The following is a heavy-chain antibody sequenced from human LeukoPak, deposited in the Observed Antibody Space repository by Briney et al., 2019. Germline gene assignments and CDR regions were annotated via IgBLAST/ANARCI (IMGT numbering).Heavy chain of an antibody. CDR1: GFTFSSYS. D-gene: IGHD3-10*01. Sequence: GGSLRLSCAASGFTFSSYSMNWVRQAPGKGLEWVSSISSSSSYIYYADSVKGRFTISRDNSKNTLYLQMNSLRAEDTAVYYCARVYGSGSYLDYWGQGTLVTVSS. CDR3: ARVYGSGSYLDY. J-gene: IGHJ4*02. CDR2: ISSSSSYI. V-gene: IGHV3-21*04.